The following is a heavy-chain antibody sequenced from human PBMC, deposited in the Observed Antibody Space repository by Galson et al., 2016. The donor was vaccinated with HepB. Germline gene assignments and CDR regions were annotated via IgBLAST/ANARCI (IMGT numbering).Heavy chain of an antibody. CDR2: VSGISYT. J-gene: IGHJ5*01. CDR1: GFNFSDYN. V-gene: IGHV3-11*06. Sequence: SLRLSCAASGFNFSDYNINWIRLAPGRGLEWLSYVSGISYTNYADSVRGRFTISRDNAKTLVYLRMDSLKPEDTAVYYCARTAIMVTSGGVFDLKWFDSWGQGTLITVSS. D-gene: IGHD3-16*02. CDR3: ARTAIMVTSGGVFDLKWFDS.